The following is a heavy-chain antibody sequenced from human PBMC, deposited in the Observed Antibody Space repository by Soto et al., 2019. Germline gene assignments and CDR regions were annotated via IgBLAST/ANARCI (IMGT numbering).Heavy chain of an antibody. CDR2: IYYSGST. CDR3: ARRTYSSRKYYFDY. D-gene: IGHD6-13*01. CDR1: GGSISSSSYY. V-gene: IGHV4-39*01. J-gene: IGHJ4*02. Sequence: SETLSLTCTVSGGSISSSSYYWGWIRQPPGKGLEWIGSIYYSGSTYYNPSLKSRVTISVDTSKNQFSLKLSSVTAADTAVYYCARRTYSSRKYYFDYWGQGTLVTVSS.